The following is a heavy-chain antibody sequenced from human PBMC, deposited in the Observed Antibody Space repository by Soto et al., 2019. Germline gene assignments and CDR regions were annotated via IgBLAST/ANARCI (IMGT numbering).Heavy chain of an antibody. D-gene: IGHD2-2*01. CDR2: IFWDNDK. CDR3: GHMSRLYGMDV. Sequence: SGPTLVNPTQTLTLTCTFSGFSFSTSGVGVYWIRQPPGKALEWLALIFWDNDKRYSPSLKSRLTITKDTSKDQVVLTVTNMDPVDTATYYCGHMSRLYGMDVWGPGTTVTVSS. J-gene: IGHJ6*02. V-gene: IGHV2-5*02. CDR1: GFSFSTSGVG.